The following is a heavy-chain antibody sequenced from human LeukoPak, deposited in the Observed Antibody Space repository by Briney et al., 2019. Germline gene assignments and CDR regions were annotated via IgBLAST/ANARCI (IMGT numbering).Heavy chain of an antibody. CDR2: IYSGGST. Sequence: GGSLRLAWAAAGFTVSSNYMSWVRQAPGKGLEWVSVIYSGGSTYYADSVKGRFTISSDNSKHTLYLQMNRLRAEDTAVYYCARDRDSSGWYPLEYWGQGTLVTVSS. D-gene: IGHD6-19*01. CDR1: GFTVSSNY. CDR3: ARDRDSSGWYPLEY. J-gene: IGHJ4*02. V-gene: IGHV3-66*01.